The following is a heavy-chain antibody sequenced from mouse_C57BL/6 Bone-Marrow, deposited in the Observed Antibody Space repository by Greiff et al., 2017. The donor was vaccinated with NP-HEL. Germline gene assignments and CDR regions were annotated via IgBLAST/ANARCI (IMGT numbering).Heavy chain of an antibody. Sequence: QVQLKQPGAELVRPGSSVKLSCKASGYTFTSYWMHWVKQRPIQGLEWIGNIDPSDSETHYNQKFKDKATLTVDKSSSTAYMQLSSLTSEDSAVYYCARNYYSNYGGFAYWGQGTLVTVSA. CDR3: ARNYYSNYGGFAY. J-gene: IGHJ3*01. D-gene: IGHD2-5*01. CDR2: IDPSDSET. CDR1: GYTFTSYW. V-gene: IGHV1-52*01.